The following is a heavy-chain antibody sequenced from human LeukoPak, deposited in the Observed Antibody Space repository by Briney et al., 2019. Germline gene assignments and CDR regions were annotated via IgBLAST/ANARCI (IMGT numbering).Heavy chain of an antibody. Sequence: PSETLSLTCAVYGGSLSGYYWSWVRQPPGKGLEWIGEINHSGSTNYNPSLTSRVTISVDTSKNQFSLKRSCVTAADTAVYYCASRYYYGSGSYPDYWGQGTLVTVSS. D-gene: IGHD3-10*01. V-gene: IGHV4-34*01. J-gene: IGHJ4*02. CDR3: ASRYYYGSGSYPDY. CDR2: INHSGST. CDR1: GGSLSGYY.